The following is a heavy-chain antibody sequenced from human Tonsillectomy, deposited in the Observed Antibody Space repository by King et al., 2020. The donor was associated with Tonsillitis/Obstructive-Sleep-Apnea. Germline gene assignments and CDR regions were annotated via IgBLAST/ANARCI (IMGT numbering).Heavy chain of an antibody. D-gene: IGHD3-22*01. Sequence: VQLVESGGGVVQPGRSLRLSCAASGFTFSSYAMHWVRQAPGKGLEWVAVISYDGSNKYYADSVKGRFTISRDNSKNTLYLQMNSLRAEDTAVYYCARSGRSYYYDSSGYYGSIFSYWGQGTLVTVSS. V-gene: IGHV3-30*04. CDR1: GFTFSSYA. CDR2: ISYDGSNK. J-gene: IGHJ4*02. CDR3: ARSGRSYYYDSSGYYGSIFSY.